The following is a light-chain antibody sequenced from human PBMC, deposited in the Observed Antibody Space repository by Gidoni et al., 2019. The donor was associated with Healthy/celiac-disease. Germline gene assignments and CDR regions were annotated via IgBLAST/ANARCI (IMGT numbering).Light chain of an antibody. Sequence: IQTTPSPSSLSASVRDSVTSTCRASHGISNSLAWYQQKPGKAPKLLLYGASSLESGVPSRFSGSGSGTDYTLTISSLQPEDFATYYCQQYYSTPRTFGQGTKVEIK. CDR2: GAS. CDR1: HGISNS. V-gene: IGKV1-NL1*01. CDR3: QQYYSTPRT. J-gene: IGKJ1*01.